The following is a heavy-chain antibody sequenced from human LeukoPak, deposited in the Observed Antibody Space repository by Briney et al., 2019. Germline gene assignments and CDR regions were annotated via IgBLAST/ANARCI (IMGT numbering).Heavy chain of an antibody. J-gene: IGHJ4*02. CDR1: GYTFTGYY. D-gene: IGHD2-21*02. V-gene: IGHV1-2*02. CDR2: INPNSGGT. CDR3: ASLFFSPPVLSLVTAIPRDPCY. Sequence: ASVKVSCKASGYTFTGYYMHWVRQAPGQGLEWMGWINPNSGGTNYAQKFQGRVTMTRDTSISTAYMELSRLRSDDTAVYYCASLFFSPPVLSLVTAIPRDPCYWGQGTLVTVSS.